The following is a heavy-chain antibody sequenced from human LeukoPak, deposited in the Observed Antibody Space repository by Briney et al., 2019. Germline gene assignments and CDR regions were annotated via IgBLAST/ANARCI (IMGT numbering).Heavy chain of an antibody. V-gene: IGHV4-4*07. J-gene: IGHJ4*02. Sequence: PSETLSLTCTVSGGSISSYYWSWIRQPAGKGLQWIGRIHTSGSTGYNPSLGSRVTMSVDTSKNQFSLKLSSVTAADTAVYYCAREGSMTARPFVSIDYWGQGTLVTVSS. CDR2: IHTSGST. CDR1: GGSISSYY. CDR3: AREGSMTARPFVSIDY. D-gene: IGHD6-6*01.